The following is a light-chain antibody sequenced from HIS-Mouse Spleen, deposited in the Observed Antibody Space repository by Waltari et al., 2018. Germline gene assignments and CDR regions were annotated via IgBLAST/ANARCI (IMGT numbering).Light chain of an antibody. J-gene: IGLJ3*02. Sequence: QSALTQPASVSGSPGQSITLSCTGTSRDGGGYNYVSWYQQHPGKAPKLMIYEVSNRPSGVSNRFSGSKSGNTASLTISGLQAEDEADYYCSSYTSSSTWVFGGGTKLTVL. CDR3: SSYTSSSTWV. CDR2: EVS. V-gene: IGLV2-14*01. CDR1: SRDGGGYNY.